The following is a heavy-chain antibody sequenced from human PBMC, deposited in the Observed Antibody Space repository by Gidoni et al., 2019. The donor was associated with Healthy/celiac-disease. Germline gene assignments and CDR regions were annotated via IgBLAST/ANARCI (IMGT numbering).Heavy chain of an antibody. Sequence: EVQLVESGGGLVQPGGSLRLSCAASGFTFSSYSMNWVRQAPGKGLEWVSYISSSSSTIYYADSVKGRFTISRDNAKNSLYLQMNSLRAEDTAVYYCARREDTAMVPRYWYFDLWGRGTLVTVSS. CDR3: ARREDTAMVPRYWYFDL. J-gene: IGHJ2*01. CDR2: ISSSSSTI. CDR1: GFTFSSYS. D-gene: IGHD5-18*01. V-gene: IGHV3-48*01.